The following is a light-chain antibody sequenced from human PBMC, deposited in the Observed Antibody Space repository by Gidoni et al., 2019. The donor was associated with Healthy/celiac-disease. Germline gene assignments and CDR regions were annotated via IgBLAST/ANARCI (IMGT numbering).Light chain of an antibody. CDR1: QSISSY. CDR3: QQSYSTPRT. CDR2: AAS. V-gene: IGKV1-39*01. J-gene: IGKJ1*01. Sequence: DIQMTQSPSSLSASVGDRVTITCRASQSISSYLKWYPQKPGKAPKHLIYAASSLQSGVPSRFSGSGSGTDFTLTISSLQPEDFATYYCQQSYSTPRTFGQGTKVEIK.